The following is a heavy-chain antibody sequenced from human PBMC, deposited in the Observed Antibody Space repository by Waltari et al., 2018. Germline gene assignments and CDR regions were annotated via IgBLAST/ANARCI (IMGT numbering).Heavy chain of an antibody. Sequence: QEQLQQWGAGLLKPSETLSLTCAVYGGSFSGYYWSWIRQPPGKGLEWIGEINHSGSTNYNPSLKSRVTISVDTSKNQFSLKLSSVTAADTAVYYCARVPYGDYIMDYWGQGTLVTVSS. J-gene: IGHJ4*02. CDR1: GGSFSGYY. V-gene: IGHV4-34*01. D-gene: IGHD4-17*01. CDR3: ARVPYGDYIMDY. CDR2: INHSGST.